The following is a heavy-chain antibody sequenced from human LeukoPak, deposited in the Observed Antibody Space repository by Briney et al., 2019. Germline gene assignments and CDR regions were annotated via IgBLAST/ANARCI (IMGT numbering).Heavy chain of an antibody. CDR3: ARDDGASSLLDF. CDR1: GFTFHVYA. V-gene: IGHV3-43*02. CDR2: ISGNGHTI. Sequence: GGSLRLSCAASGFTFHVYAIYWVRQAPGKGLEWVSLISGNGHTISYADSVRGRFTISRDNTKNSLYLQMDSLATEDTAVYYCARDDGASSLLDFWGQGTLVTVSS. D-gene: IGHD3-16*02. J-gene: IGHJ4*02.